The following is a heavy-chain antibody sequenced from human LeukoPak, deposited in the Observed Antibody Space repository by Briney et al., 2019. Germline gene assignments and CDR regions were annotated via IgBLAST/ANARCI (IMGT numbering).Heavy chain of an antibody. Sequence: SETLSLTCAVYGGSFSGYYWSWIRQPPGKGLEWIGEINHSGSTNYNPSLESRVTISVDTSKNQFSLKLSSVTAADTAVYYCAREGDGYNYNWFDPWGQGTLFTVSS. J-gene: IGHJ5*02. D-gene: IGHD5-24*01. V-gene: IGHV4-34*01. CDR2: INHSGST. CDR1: GGSFSGYY. CDR3: AREGDGYNYNWFDP.